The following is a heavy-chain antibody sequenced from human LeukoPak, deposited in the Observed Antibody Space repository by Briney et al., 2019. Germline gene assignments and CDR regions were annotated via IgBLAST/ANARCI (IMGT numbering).Heavy chain of an antibody. J-gene: IGHJ5*02. D-gene: IGHD3-9*01. Sequence: SETLSLTCTVSGGSISSYYWSWIRQPPGKGLEWIGYIYYSGSTNYNPSLKSRVTISVDTSKNQFSLKLSSVTAADTAVYYCARLQGENYDTLTGYYVLSSWFDPWGQGTLVTVSS. CDR3: ARLQGENYDTLTGYYVLSSWFDP. V-gene: IGHV4-59*08. CDR2: IYYSGST. CDR1: GGSISSYY.